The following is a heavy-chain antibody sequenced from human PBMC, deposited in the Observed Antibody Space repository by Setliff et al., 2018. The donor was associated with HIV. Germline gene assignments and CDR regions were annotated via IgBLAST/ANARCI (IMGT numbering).Heavy chain of an antibody. CDR2: IIPFFGTT. V-gene: IGHV1-69*05. J-gene: IGHJ2*01. Sequence: SVKVSCKTSGDTFSSYSVSWGRQAPGQGLQWMGGIIPFFGTTNYAQKFQDRVRITTPEAPHAAPATTVYMELSSLRSDDTAVYYCARGRRSDYDDSDGYLYYYFDLWGRGTLVTVSS. D-gene: IGHD3-22*01. CDR1: GDTFSSYS. CDR3: ARGRRSDYDDSDGYLYYYFDL.